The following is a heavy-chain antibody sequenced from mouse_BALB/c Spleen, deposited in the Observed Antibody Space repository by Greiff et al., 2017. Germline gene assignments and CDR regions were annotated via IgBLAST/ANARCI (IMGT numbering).Heavy chain of an antibody. D-gene: IGHD2-1*01. CDR2: ISSGGSYT. J-gene: IGHJ4*01. V-gene: IGHV5-9-4*01. Sequence: DVKLVESGGGLVKPGGSLKLSCAASGFTFSSYAMSWVRQSPEKRLEWVAEISSGGSYTYYPDTVTGRFTISRDNAKNTLYLEMSSLRSEDTAMYYCARAYGNYQAMDYWGQGTSVTVSS. CDR1: GFTFSSYA. CDR3: ARAYGNYQAMDY.